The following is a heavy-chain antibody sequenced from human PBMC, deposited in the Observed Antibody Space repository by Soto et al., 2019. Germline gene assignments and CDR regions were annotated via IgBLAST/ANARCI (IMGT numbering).Heavy chain of an antibody. Sequence: QVQLVQSGAEVKKPGASVKVSCKASGYTFTSYDINWARQATGQGLEWMGWMNPNRGNTGVAQKFQGRVTMTRNTASSTAYMELSSLRSGDTAVYYCARTLYGDNVDSWGQGTLVTVSS. CDR1: GYTFTSYD. CDR2: MNPNRGNT. D-gene: IGHD4-17*01. J-gene: IGHJ4*02. CDR3: ARTLYGDNVDS. V-gene: IGHV1-8*01.